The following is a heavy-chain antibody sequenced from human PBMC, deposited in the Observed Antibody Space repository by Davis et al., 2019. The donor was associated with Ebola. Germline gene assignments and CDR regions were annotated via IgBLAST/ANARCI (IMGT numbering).Heavy chain of an antibody. V-gene: IGHV1-69*10. CDR1: GGTFSSYA. D-gene: IGHD2-15*01. J-gene: IGHJ6*03. CDR2: IIPILGIA. CDR3: ARGVVHLGSGYYYMDV. Sequence: SVKVSCKASGGTFSSYAISWVRQAPGQGLEWMGGIIPILGIANYAQKFQGRVTITADKSTSTAYMELSSLRSEDTDVYYCARGVVHLGSGYYYMDVWGKGTTVTVSS.